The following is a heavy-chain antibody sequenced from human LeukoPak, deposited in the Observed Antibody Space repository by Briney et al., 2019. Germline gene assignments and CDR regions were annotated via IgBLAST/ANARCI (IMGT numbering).Heavy chain of an antibody. CDR3: ARDLGDSSSSD. CDR2: ISSSSSYI. CDR1: GFTFSSYS. J-gene: IGHJ4*02. Sequence: GGSLRLSCAASGFTFSSYSMSWVRQAPGKGLEWVSSISSSSSYIYYADSVKGRFTISRDNAKNSLYLQMNSLRAEDTAVYYCARDLGDSSSSDWGQGTLVTVSS. D-gene: IGHD6-6*01. V-gene: IGHV3-21*01.